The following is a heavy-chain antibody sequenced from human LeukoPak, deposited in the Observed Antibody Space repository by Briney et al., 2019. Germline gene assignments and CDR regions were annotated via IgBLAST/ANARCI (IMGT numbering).Heavy chain of an antibody. V-gene: IGHV4-39*01. Sequence: WETLSLTCTVSGGSISSTPYYWGWIRQPPGKGLEWIASTYYSGTTYYNPSLKSRVTISADTATNQISLKLSSGAAPDTALYYCATSQAARHVFWGQGTLVTVSS. D-gene: IGHD2-15*01. J-gene: IGHJ4*02. CDR2: TYYSGTT. CDR3: ATSQAARHVF. CDR1: GGSISSTPYY.